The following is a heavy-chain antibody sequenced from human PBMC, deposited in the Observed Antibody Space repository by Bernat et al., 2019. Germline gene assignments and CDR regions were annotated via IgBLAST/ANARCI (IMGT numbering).Heavy chain of an antibody. CDR2: ISHDSSAT. J-gene: IGHJ4*02. V-gene: IGHV3-43*02. CDR1: GFIFHAYV. D-gene: IGHD7-27*01. Sequence: EVQLVESGGGVIQPGGSLRLSCAPSGFIFHAYVMHWVRQAPGMGLEWVSRISHDSSATSYADSVKGRFTISRDNSKNSLYLQMNSPRVEDTALYYCVRDNTNWAFDYWGRGTLVTVSS. CDR3: VRDNTNWAFDY.